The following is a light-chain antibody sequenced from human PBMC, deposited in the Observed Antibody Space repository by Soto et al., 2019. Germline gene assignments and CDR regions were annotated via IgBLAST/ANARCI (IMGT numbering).Light chain of an antibody. CDR2: DAS. CDR1: QSISSW. CDR3: QQYNSYPWT. V-gene: IGKV1-5*01. J-gene: IGKJ1*01. Sequence: DIQMTQSPSTLPASVGDRVTITCRASQSISSWLAWYQQKPGKAPKLLIYDASSLESGVPSRFSGSGSETEFTLTISSLQPDDFATYYCQQYNSYPWTFGQGTKVDIK.